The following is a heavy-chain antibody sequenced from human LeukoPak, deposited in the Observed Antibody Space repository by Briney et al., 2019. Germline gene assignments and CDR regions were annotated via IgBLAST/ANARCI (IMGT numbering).Heavy chain of an antibody. CDR3: ARATVATDHDY. CDR2: IYYSGST. Sequence: SETLSLTCTVSGGPISSYYWSWIRQPPGKGLEWIGYIYYSGSTNYNPSLKSRVTISVDTSKNQFSLKLSSVTAADTAVYYCARATVATDHDYWGQGTLVTVSS. CDR1: GGPISSYY. V-gene: IGHV4-59*01. D-gene: IGHD4-23*01. J-gene: IGHJ4*02.